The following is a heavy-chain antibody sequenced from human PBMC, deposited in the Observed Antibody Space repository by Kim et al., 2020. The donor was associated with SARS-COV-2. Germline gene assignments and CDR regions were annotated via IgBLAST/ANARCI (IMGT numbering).Heavy chain of an antibody. CDR2: IYYSGST. CDR1: GGSISSSSYY. V-gene: IGHV4-39*01. Sequence: SETLSLTCTVSGGSISSSSYYWGWIRQPPGKGLEWIGSIYYSGSTYYNPSLKSRVTISVDTSKNQFSLKLSSVTAADTAVYYCARRWGRSRRSSWYGSDAFDIWGQGTMVTVSS. CDR3: ARRWGRSRRSSWYGSDAFDI. D-gene: IGHD6-13*01. J-gene: IGHJ3*02.